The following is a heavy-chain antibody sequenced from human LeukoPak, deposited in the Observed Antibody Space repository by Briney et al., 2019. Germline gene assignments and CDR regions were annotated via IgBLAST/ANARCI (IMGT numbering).Heavy chain of an antibody. CDR1: GYTFTSYY. CDR3: ATDSPKTAYYGSGSYYY. D-gene: IGHD3-10*01. Sequence: ASVKVSCKASGYTFTSYYMHWVRQAPGKGLEWMGGFDPEDGETIYAQKFQGRVTMTEDTSTDTAYMELSSLRSEDTAVYYCATDSPKTAYYGSGSYYYWGQGTLVTVTS. CDR2: FDPEDGET. V-gene: IGHV1-24*01. J-gene: IGHJ4*02.